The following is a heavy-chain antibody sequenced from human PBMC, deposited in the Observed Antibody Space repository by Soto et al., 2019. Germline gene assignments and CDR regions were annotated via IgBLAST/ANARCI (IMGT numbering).Heavy chain of an antibody. Sequence: PGGSLRLSCVAPGLTFGSGAMTWARQAPGEGLQWVSTITDTGGDAKYADSVRGRFVISRDNSKKTLYLQMTSLTAEDSAMYYCARGSTYFYPARRIIHFCGRGPLGTLSS. CDR1: GLTFGSGA. CDR2: ITDTGGDA. D-gene: IGHD2-21*01. V-gene: IGHV3-23*01. CDR3: ARGSTYFYPARRIIHF. J-gene: IGHJ4*02.